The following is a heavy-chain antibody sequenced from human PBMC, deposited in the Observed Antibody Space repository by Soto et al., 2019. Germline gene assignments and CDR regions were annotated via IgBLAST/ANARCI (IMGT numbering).Heavy chain of an antibody. D-gene: IGHD3-9*01. J-gene: IGHJ6*03. Sequence: ASVKVSCKASGYTFTSYGISWVRQAPGQGLEWMGWISAYNGNTNYAQKLQGRVTMTTDTSTSTAYVELRSLRSDDTAVYYCAIDILTGYYYYMDVWGKGTTVTVSS. CDR3: AIDILTGYYYYMDV. V-gene: IGHV1-18*01. CDR2: ISAYNGNT. CDR1: GYTFTSYG.